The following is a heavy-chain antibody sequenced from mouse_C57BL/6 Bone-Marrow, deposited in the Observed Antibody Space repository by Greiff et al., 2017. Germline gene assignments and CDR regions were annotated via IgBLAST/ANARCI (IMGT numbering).Heavy chain of an antibody. CDR2: IYPRDGST. J-gene: IGHJ1*03. CDR3: ARDYGSSYWYFDV. V-gene: IGHV1-85*01. D-gene: IGHD1-1*01. CDR1: GYTFTSYD. Sequence: QVQLQQSGPELVKPGASVKLSCKASGYTFTSYDINWVKQRPGQGLEWIGWIYPRDGSTKYNEKFKGKGTLTVDTSSSTANMELHSLTSEDSAVYFCARDYGSSYWYFDVWGTGTTVTVSS.